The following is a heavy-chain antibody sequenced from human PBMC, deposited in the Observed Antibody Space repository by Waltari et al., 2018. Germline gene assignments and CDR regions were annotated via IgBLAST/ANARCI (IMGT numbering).Heavy chain of an antibody. J-gene: IGHJ4*02. CDR1: GDSLSSSSTLY. D-gene: IGHD3-10*01. Sequence: QLQLQESGPRLVRPSETLSLTCTVFGDSLSSSSTLYWGWFRQPPGKGPEWLGTLYYRGGPYYNPALGSRVSMSIDTSKNQFSLTLNSVTAADTAVYYCARFRPADYYPHVRFDSWGKGSLVTVSS. V-gene: IGHV4-39*01. CDR2: LYYRGGP. CDR3: ARFRPADYYPHVRFDS.